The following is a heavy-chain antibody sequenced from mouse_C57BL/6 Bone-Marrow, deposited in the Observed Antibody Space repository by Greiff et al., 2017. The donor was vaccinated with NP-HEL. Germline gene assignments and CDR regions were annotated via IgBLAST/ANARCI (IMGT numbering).Heavy chain of an antibody. Sequence: EVMLVESGAELVRPGASVKLSCTASGFNIKDYYMHWVKQRPEQGLEWIGRIDPEDGDTEYAPKFQGKATMTADTSSNTAYLQLSSLTSEDTAVYYCTTDYYGSYWYFDVWGTGTTVTVSS. CDR1: GFNIKDYY. CDR3: TTDYYGSYWYFDV. J-gene: IGHJ1*03. CDR2: IDPEDGDT. V-gene: IGHV14-1*01. D-gene: IGHD1-1*01.